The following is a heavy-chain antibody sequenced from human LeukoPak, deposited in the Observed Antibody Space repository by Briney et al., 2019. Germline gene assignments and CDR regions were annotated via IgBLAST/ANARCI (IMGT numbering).Heavy chain of an antibody. J-gene: IGHJ3*02. Sequence: GSSVKVSCKASGGTFSSYAISRVRQAPGQGLEWMGGIIPIFGTANYAQKFQGRVTITTDESTSTAYMELSSLRSEDTAVYYCARVLERLTEGVGFAFDIWGQGTMVTVSS. CDR2: IIPIFGTA. CDR1: GGTFSSYA. CDR3: ARVLERLTEGVGFAFDI. D-gene: IGHD4/OR15-4a*01. V-gene: IGHV1-69*05.